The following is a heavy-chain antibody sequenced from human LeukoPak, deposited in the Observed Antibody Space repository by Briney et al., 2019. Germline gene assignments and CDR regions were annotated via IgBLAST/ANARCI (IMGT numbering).Heavy chain of an antibody. CDR2: IYSGGTT. V-gene: IGHV3-53*01. D-gene: IGHD3-10*01. Sequence: PGGSLRLSCAASGFTVSSNYMSWVRQAPGKGLEWVSVIYSGGTTSYADSVKGRFTISRDNSKNMLYLQMNSQRAEDTAVYYCAINYYGSGSYYHYWGQGTLVTVSS. CDR1: GFTVSSNY. CDR3: AINYYGSGSYYHY. J-gene: IGHJ4*02.